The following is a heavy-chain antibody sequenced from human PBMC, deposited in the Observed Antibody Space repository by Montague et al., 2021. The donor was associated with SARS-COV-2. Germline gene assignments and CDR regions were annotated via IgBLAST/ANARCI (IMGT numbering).Heavy chain of an antibody. D-gene: IGHD3-22*01. Sequence: SETLSLTCAVSGGSISTSYWWTWVRPPPRKLLQWIGESYHDGRTNYNPSLNGRVTISLDKSKNQFSLHLTSVTAAATAIYYCARDHDDSSGSFDCWGPGTLVTVSS. CDR3: ARDHDDSSGSFDC. CDR2: SYHDGRT. J-gene: IGHJ4*02. CDR1: GGSISTSYW. V-gene: IGHV4-4*02.